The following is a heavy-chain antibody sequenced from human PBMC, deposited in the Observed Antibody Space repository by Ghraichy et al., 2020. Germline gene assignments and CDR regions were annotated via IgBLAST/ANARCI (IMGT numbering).Heavy chain of an antibody. V-gene: IGHV3-7*03. CDR1: GFTFSNYW. CDR3: TRGFDY. J-gene: IGHJ4*02. CDR2: IKEVGSEK. Sequence: GGSLRLSCAASGFTFSNYWMHWVRQAPGKGLEWVANIKEVGSEKYFVDSVKGRSTISRDNAKNSLYLQMNSLRAEDTAIYYCTRGFDYWGQGTLLTVSS.